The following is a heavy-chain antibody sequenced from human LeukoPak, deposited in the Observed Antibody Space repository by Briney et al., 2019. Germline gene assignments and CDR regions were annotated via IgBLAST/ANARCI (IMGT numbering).Heavy chain of an antibody. V-gene: IGHV3-23*01. J-gene: IGHJ4*02. CDR2: ISGSGGST. CDR3: AKDTGSGAARPTSWLY. CDR1: GFTFSSYA. Sequence: QSGGSLRLSCAASGFTFSSYAMSWVRQAPGKGLEWVSAISGSGGSTYYADSVKGRFTISRDNSKNTLYLQMNSLRAEDTAVYYCAKDTGSGAARPTSWLYWGQGILVTVSS. D-gene: IGHD6-6*01.